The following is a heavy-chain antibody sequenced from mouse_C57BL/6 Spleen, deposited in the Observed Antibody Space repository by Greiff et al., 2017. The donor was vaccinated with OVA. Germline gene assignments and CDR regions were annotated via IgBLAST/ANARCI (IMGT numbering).Heavy chain of an antibody. D-gene: IGHD1-1*01. J-gene: IGHJ4*01. V-gene: IGHV1-69*01. CDR2: IYPSDGNT. CDR1: GYTFTSYW. Sequence: VQLQQSGAELAMPGASVKLSCKASGYTFTSYWMHWVKQRPGQGLEWIGEIYPSDGNTNYNQKFKGKSTLTVDKSSSTAYMQLSSLTSEDSAVYYCARREIAAGEEAMDYWGQGTSVTVSS. CDR3: ARREIAAGEEAMDY.